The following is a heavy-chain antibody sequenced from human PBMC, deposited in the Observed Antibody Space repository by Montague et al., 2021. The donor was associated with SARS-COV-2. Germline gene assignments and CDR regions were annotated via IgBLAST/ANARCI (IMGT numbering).Heavy chain of an antibody. CDR1: GFTFSSNW. CDR3: AKGSV. CDR2: IKPDGSAG. V-gene: IGHV3-7*01. Sequence: SLRLSCAASGFTFSSNWMSWVRQAPGKGLEWVANIKPDGSAGYYVDSVKGRFTISRDNAKNSHYLQMNCLRAEDTAVYYCAKGSVWGQGTTVTVSS. J-gene: IGHJ6*02.